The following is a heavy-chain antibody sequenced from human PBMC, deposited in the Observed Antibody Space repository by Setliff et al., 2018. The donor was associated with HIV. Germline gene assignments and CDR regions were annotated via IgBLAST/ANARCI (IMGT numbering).Heavy chain of an antibody. V-gene: IGHV4-61*02. CDR3: ARPAGKGSYYGDDAFDI. CDR1: GGSISSGSYY. J-gene: IGHJ3*02. Sequence: ASETLSLTCTVSGGSISSGSYYWSWIRQPAGKGLEWIGRMYSSGSTNYNPSLKIRVTISIDTSKNQLSLKLSSVTAADTAVYYCARPAGKGSYYGDDAFDIWGQGTMVTVSS. D-gene: IGHD1-26*01. CDR2: MYSSGST.